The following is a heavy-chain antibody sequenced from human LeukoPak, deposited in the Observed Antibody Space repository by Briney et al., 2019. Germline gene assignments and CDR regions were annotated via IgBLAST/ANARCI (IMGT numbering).Heavy chain of an antibody. D-gene: IGHD3-9*01. V-gene: IGHV1-2*02. CDR3: ARGLTGSYNYYYYAMDV. J-gene: IGHJ6*02. CDR2: INPDSGGT. CDR1: GYTFISYG. Sequence: GGPVKVSCKASGYTFISYGISWVRQAPGQGLEWMGWINPDSGGTKYAQTFQGRVTMTRDTSISAAYMDLSRLTFDDTAIYYCARGLTGSYNYYYYAMDVWGQGTTVTVS.